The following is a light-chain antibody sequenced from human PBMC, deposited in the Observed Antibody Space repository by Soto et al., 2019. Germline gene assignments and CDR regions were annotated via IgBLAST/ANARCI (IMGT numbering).Light chain of an antibody. V-gene: IGLV2-23*02. Sequence: QSALTQPASVSGSPGQSITISCTGTSSDVGSYNLVSWYQHHPGKAPKLMIFEVSKRPSGVSNRFSASKSGSAASLTISGLQAEDEADYYCCSYAGSSTWVFGGGTKLTVL. CDR1: SSDVGSYNL. J-gene: IGLJ3*02. CDR3: CSYAGSSTWV. CDR2: EVS.